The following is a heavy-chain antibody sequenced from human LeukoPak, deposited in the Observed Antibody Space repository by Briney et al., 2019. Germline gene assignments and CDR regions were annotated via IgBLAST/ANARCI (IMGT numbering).Heavy chain of an antibody. D-gene: IGHD3-16*01. CDR1: GGSISSSNYY. J-gene: IGHJ4*02. V-gene: IGHV4-39*07. CDR3: ARGSAYDYVWAD. CDR2: IYSGGST. Sequence: SETLSLTCTVSGGSISSSNYYWGWIRQPPGKGLEWIGSIYSGGSTYYNPSLKSRVTISVDTSSNLFFLKLSSVTAADTAVYYCARGSAYDYVWADWGQGTLVTVSS.